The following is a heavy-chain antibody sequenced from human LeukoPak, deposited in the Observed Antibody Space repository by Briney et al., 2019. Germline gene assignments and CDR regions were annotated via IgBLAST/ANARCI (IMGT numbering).Heavy chain of an antibody. J-gene: IGHJ4*02. CDR3: ARDWGLMVYAAIDY. CDR2: ISSSSSYI. CDR1: GFTFSSYE. D-gene: IGHD2-8*01. Sequence: PGGSLRLSCAASGFTFSSYEMNWVRQAPGKGLEWVSYISSSSSYIYYADSVKGRFTISRDNAKNSLYLQMNSLRAEDTAVYYCARDWGLMVYAAIDYWGQGTLVTVSS. V-gene: IGHV3-21*05.